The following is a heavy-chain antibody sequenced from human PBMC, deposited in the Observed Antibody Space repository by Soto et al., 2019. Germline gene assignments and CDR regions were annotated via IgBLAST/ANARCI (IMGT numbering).Heavy chain of an antibody. J-gene: IGHJ6*02. Sequence: QVQLVQSGAEVKKPGASVKVSCKASGYTFTSYGISWVRQAPGQVPQWMGWISAYNGKTNYTQKLHGRVSMTKDTSTSTAYMELRSLRFDDTAVYYCARDKLEPSGSYYGMDVWGQGTTVTVSS. CDR3: ARDKLEPSGSYYGMDV. CDR2: ISAYNGKT. CDR1: GYTFTSYG. V-gene: IGHV1-18*01. D-gene: IGHD1-1*01.